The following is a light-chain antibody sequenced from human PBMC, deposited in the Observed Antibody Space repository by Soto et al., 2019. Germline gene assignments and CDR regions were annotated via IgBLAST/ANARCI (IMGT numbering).Light chain of an antibody. J-gene: IGKJ1*01. CDR2: EAS. V-gene: IGKV1-5*02. CDR1: RSVYKW. Sequence: DIQMTQSPSTLSASLGDRVTIICRASRSVYKWLAWYQQKSGKAPKLLIYEASHLQSGVPSRFGGSGSGTEFTLTINNLQPEDVATYYCQQYYSFWTFGQGPTVEV. CDR3: QQYYSFWT.